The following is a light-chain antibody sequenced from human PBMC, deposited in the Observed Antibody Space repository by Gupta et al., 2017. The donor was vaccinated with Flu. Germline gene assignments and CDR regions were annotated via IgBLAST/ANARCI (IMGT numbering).Light chain of an antibody. CDR1: QSVLLSANNKNY. CDR3: HKYYPITYT. J-gene: IGKJ4*01. CDR2: WAA. Sequence: DIVMTQSPDSLAVSLGERATINCRSSQSVLLSANNKNYLAWYQHKTGGPPKLLMYWAATRESGGPDRCSGSGSGTDVTLPISSLQAEDVAVYSCHKYYPITYTFGGGTKVEIK. V-gene: IGKV4-1*01.